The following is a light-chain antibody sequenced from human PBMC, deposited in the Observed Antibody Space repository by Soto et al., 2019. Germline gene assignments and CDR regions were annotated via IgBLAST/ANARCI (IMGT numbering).Light chain of an antibody. Sequence: IVLTQSPGTLSSSPGERATLSCRASQSVSTNNLAWYQQRPGQAPRLLIYGASRRATGIPDRFSGSGSGTDFTLTISRLEPEDFAVYYCQQCGSSPWTFGQGTKVDI. V-gene: IGKV3-20*01. CDR2: GAS. J-gene: IGKJ1*01. CDR1: QSVSTNN. CDR3: QQCGSSPWT.